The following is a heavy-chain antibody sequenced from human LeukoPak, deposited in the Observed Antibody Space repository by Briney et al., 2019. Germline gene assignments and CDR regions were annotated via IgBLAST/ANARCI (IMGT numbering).Heavy chain of an antibody. V-gene: IGHV3-21*04. J-gene: IGHJ4*02. CDR1: GFTFSSYS. D-gene: IGHD3-22*01. CDR2: ISSSSSYI. CDR3: ARGLYRISMIVVVPFDY. Sequence: PGGSLRLSCAASGFTFSSYSMNWVRQAPGKGLEWVSSISSSSSYIYYADSVKGRFTISRDNAKNSVYLQMNSLRAEDTAVYYCARGLYRISMIVVVPFDYWGQGTLATVSS.